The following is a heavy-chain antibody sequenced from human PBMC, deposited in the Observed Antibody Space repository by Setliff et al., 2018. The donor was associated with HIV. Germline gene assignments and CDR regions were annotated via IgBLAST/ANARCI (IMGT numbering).Heavy chain of an antibody. V-gene: IGHV4-34*01. D-gene: IGHD6-25*01. J-gene: IGHJ4*02. Sequence: SETLSLTCAVYGGSFSDYYWNWIRQPPGKGLEWIGEINHSGSTNYNPSLKSRVTISVDTSKNQFSLKLTSVTAADTAVYYCARYSPRGYTLTGPYWGQGTLVTVSS. CDR1: GGSFSDYY. CDR3: ARYSPRGYTLTGPY. CDR2: INHSGST.